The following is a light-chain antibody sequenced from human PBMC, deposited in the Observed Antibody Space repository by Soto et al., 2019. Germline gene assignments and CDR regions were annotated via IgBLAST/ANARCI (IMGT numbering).Light chain of an antibody. CDR1: QSVSSSY. J-gene: IGKJ2*01. V-gene: IGKV3-20*01. Sequence: EIVLTQSPGTLSFSPGEGATLSCRASQSVSSSYLAWYQQKPGQAPRLLIYGASSRATGIPDRFSGSGSGTDFTLTVSRLEPEDFAVYYCQQYGISPYTFGQGTKLEIK. CDR3: QQYGISPYT. CDR2: GAS.